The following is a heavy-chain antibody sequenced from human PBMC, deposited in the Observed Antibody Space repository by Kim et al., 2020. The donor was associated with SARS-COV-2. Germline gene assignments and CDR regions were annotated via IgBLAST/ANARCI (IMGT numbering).Heavy chain of an antibody. J-gene: IGHJ6*03. CDR3: ARDGSYHYYYMDV. CDR1: GFTFSSYG. V-gene: IGHV3-33*01. Sequence: GGSLRLSCAASGFTFSSYGMHWVRQAPGKGLEWVAVIWYDGSNKYYADSVKGRFTISRDNSKNTLYLQMNSLRAEDTAVYYCARDGSYHYYYMDVWGKGTTVTVSS. D-gene: IGHD1-26*01. CDR2: IWYDGSNK.